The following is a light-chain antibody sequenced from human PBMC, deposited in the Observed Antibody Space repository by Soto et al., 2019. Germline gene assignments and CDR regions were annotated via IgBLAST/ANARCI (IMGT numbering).Light chain of an antibody. CDR1: QSISSY. Sequence: DIQMTQSPSSLSASVGDRVTITCRASQSISSYLNWYQQKPGKAPKLLIYGASGLQSGVPSRFSCSGSGTDFTVTISSLQPEDVATYYCQQSYTSPYTFGQGTKLEIK. V-gene: IGKV1-39*01. J-gene: IGKJ2*01. CDR2: GAS. CDR3: QQSYTSPYT.